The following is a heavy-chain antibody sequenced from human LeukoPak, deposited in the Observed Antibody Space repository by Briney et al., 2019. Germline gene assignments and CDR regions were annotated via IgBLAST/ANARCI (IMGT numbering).Heavy chain of an antibody. CDR3: AKDQGIFRWLRFAFDY. V-gene: IGHV3-30*02. CDR1: GFTFSSYG. CDR2: IRYDGSNK. Sequence: GGSLRLSCAASGFTFSSYGMRWVRQAPGKGLEWVAFIRYDGSNKYYADSVKGRFTISRDNSKNTLYLQMNSLRAEDTAVYYCAKDQGIFRWLRFAFDYWGQGTLVTVSS. D-gene: IGHD5-12*01. J-gene: IGHJ4*02.